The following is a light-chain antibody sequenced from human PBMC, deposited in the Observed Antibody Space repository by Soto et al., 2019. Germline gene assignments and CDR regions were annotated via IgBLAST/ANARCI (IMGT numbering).Light chain of an antibody. CDR1: QSVSSN. V-gene: IGKV3-15*01. Sequence: EIVMTQSPATLSVSPGERATLSCRASQSVSSNLAWYQQKPGQAPRLLIYGASTRATGIPARFSGSGSGTEFTLTISSLQSEDFEVYYCQQYNNWRYTFGQGTKLEIK. CDR3: QQYNNWRYT. J-gene: IGKJ2*01. CDR2: GAS.